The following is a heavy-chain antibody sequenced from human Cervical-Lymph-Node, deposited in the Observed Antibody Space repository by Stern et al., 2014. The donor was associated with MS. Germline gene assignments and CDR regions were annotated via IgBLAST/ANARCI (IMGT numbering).Heavy chain of an antibody. CDR1: GGSISSYY. CDR3: ARAGYDAFDI. J-gene: IGHJ3*02. D-gene: IGHD5-12*01. V-gene: IGHV4-59*01. CDR2: IYYSGST. Sequence: QVQLQESGPGLVKPSETLSLTCTVSGGSISSYYWRWLRQPPGKGLEWIGYIYYSGSTNYNPSLKSRVTISVDTSKNQFSLKLSSVTAADTAVYYCARAGYDAFDIWGQGTMVTVSS.